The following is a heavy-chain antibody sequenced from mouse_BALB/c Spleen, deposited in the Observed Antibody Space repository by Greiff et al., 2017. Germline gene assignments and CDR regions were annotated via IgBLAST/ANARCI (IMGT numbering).Heavy chain of an antibody. CDR1: GFTFSSYD. CDR3: ARGRGYYEY. D-gene: IGHD2-3*01. J-gene: IGHJ2*01. Sequence: EVKLVESGGGLVKPGGSLKLSCAASGFTFSSYDMPWVRQTPEKRLEWVASISSGGSAYYPDSVKVRFTISRDNARNILYMQMSSVRSEETAMYYCARGRGYYEYWGQGTPLTVSS. CDR2: ISSGGSA. V-gene: IGHV5-6-5*01.